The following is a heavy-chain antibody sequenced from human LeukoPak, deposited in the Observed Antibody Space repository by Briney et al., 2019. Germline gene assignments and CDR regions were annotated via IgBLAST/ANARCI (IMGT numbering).Heavy chain of an antibody. CDR2: IDWDDDK. V-gene: IGHV2-70*04. J-gene: IGHJ4*02. CDR1: GFSLSTYGMR. D-gene: IGHD2/OR15-2a*01. CDR3: ARMTNDRDGLLEY. Sequence: SGRTLVYPTQTLTLSCTFSGFSLSTYGMRVNWIRQPPGKALEGLARIDWDDDKFYSTSLKTRLTISKDTSKNQVVLTMTNMDPVDTARYYCARMTNDRDGLLEYWGQGTLVTVSS.